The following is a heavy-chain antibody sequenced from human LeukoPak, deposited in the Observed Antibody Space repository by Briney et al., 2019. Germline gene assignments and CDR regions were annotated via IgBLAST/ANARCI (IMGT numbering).Heavy chain of an antibody. CDR3: AKSYGSGSYYLNWFDP. CDR1: GFTFSGYW. D-gene: IGHD3-10*01. CDR2: INSDGYSI. V-gene: IGHV3-74*03. J-gene: IGHJ5*02. Sequence: GGSLRLSCAASGFTFSGYWMHWVRQAPGKGLVWVSRINSDGYSITYADSVKGRFTISRDNSKNTLYLQMNSLRAEDTAVYYCAKSYGSGSYYLNWFDPWGQGTLVTVSS.